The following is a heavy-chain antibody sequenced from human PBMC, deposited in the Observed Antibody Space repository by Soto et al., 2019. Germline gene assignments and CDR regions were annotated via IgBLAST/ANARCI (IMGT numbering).Heavy chain of an antibody. D-gene: IGHD3-10*01. CDR2: IYYSGST. CDR3: ARFPNRYYYGSGSYEGNWFDP. Sequence: SETLSLTCTVSGGSISSYYWSWIRQPPGKGLEWIGYIYYSGSTNYNPSLKSRVTISVDTSKNQFSLKLSSVTAADTAVYYCARFPNRYYYGSGSYEGNWFDPWGQGTLVTVSS. V-gene: IGHV4-59*01. J-gene: IGHJ5*02. CDR1: GGSISSYY.